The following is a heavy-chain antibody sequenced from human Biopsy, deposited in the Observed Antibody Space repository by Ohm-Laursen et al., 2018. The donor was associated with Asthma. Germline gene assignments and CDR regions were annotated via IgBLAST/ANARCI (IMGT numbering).Heavy chain of an antibody. CDR1: GGSMTPTSHY. Sequence: SDTLSLTCAVSGGSMTPTSHYWDWIRQAPGRGLGRIGIFSLGEKTSYNPSFKIRVTISRDTSKSRFSLGRPSVTAADTAVYFCARRITIFGVVQKDHGMDAWGQGTTVIVSS. CDR3: ARRITIFGVVQKDHGMDA. D-gene: IGHD3-3*01. CDR2: FSLGEKT. J-gene: IGHJ6*02. V-gene: IGHV4-39*01.